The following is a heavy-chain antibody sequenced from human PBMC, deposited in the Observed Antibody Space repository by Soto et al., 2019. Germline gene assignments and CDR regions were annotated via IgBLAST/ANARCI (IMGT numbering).Heavy chain of an antibody. Sequence: PGGSLRLSCAASGFTFSSYGMHWVRQAPGKGLEWVAVISYDGSNKYYADSVKGRFTISRDNSKNTLNLQMNSLRAEDTAVYYCAKGKDIVVVPADSGGWFDPWGQGTLVTVSS. CDR3: AKGKDIVVVPADSGGWFDP. D-gene: IGHD2-2*01. J-gene: IGHJ5*02. CDR2: ISYDGSNK. V-gene: IGHV3-30*18. CDR1: GFTFSSYG.